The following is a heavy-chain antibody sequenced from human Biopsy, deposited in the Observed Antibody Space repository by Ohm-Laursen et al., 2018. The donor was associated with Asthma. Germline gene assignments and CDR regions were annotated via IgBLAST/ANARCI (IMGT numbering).Heavy chain of an antibody. V-gene: IGHV1-3*01. CDR3: ARTYYDFLTGHVNYAFDL. Sequence: ASVKVSCKASGYTFIHFAIHWVRQAPGQRLEWMGGINAGDGKTKYSQKFQGRVTITRDTSASTAYMDLRSLRSEDTAMYYCARTYYDFLTGHVNYAFDLWGQGTMVTVSS. D-gene: IGHD3-9*01. J-gene: IGHJ3*01. CDR1: GYTFIHFA. CDR2: INAGDGKT.